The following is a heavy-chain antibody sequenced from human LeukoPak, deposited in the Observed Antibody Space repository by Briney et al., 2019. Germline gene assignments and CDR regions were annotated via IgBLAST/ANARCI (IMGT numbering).Heavy chain of an antibody. CDR1: GFTFTSFD. J-gene: IGHJ4*02. V-gene: IGHV3-23*01. CDR3: TKLKQWQPQRYFFEY. D-gene: IGHD6-19*01. CDR2: FSGTTST. Sequence: GGSLRLSCAASGFTFTSFDMSWVRQAPGKGLEWVSTFSGTTSTYYADSVKGPVTISRDNSKNTLYLQMNSLRADDTAVYYCTKLKQWQPQRYFFEYWGQGALVTVAS.